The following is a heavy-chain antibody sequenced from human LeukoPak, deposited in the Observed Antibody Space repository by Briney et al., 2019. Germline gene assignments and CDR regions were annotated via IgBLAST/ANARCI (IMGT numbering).Heavy chain of an antibody. Sequence: SETLSLTCAVYGVSFSGYYWSWIRQPPGKGLEWIGEINHSGSTNYNPSLKSRVTISVDTSKNQFSLKLSSVTAADTAVYYCARDPRIAVAGTDAFDIWGQGTMVTVSS. D-gene: IGHD6-19*01. CDR1: GVSFSGYY. J-gene: IGHJ3*02. CDR2: INHSGST. V-gene: IGHV4-34*01. CDR3: ARDPRIAVAGTDAFDI.